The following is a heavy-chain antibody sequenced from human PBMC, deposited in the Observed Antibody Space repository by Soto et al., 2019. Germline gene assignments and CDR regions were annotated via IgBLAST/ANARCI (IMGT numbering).Heavy chain of an antibody. CDR2: IYPGDSDT. V-gene: IGHV5-51*01. Sequence: GESLKISCKGSGYSFTSYWIGWVRQMPGKGLEWMGIIYPGDSDTRYNPSFQGQVTISADKSISTAYLQWSSLKASDTAMYYCARHLRDPPYYYGMDVWGQGTTVTVSS. J-gene: IGHJ6*02. CDR3: ARHLRDPPYYYGMDV. CDR1: GYSFTSYW.